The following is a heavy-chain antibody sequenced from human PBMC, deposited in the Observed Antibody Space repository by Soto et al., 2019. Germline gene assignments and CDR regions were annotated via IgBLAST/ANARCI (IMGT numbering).Heavy chain of an antibody. CDR1: GFTFSSYG. J-gene: IGHJ6*02. Sequence: GGSLRLSWAASGFTFSSYGMRWVRQAPGKGLEWVAVISYDGSNKYYADSVKGRFTISRDNSKNTLYLQMNSLRAEDTAVYYCAKDCGSDIVVVPAAIEYYYYGMDVWGQGTTVTVSS. V-gene: IGHV3-30*18. CDR2: ISYDGSNK. D-gene: IGHD2-2*01. CDR3: AKDCGSDIVVVPAAIEYYYYGMDV.